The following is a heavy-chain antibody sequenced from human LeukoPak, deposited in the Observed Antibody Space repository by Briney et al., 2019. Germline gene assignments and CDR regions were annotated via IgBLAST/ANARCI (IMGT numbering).Heavy chain of an antibody. V-gene: IGHV3-53*01. J-gene: IGHJ4*02. CDR1: GFTVSSNY. CDR2: IYSGGST. Sequence: GGSLRLSCAASGFTVSSNYMSWVRQAPGKGLEWVSVIYSGGSTYYADSVKGRFTISRDNSKNTLYLQMNSLRAEDTAVYYCARRQSSYVVWGAFDIWGRGTLVTVSS. CDR3: ARRQSSYVVWGAFDI. D-gene: IGHD3-16*01.